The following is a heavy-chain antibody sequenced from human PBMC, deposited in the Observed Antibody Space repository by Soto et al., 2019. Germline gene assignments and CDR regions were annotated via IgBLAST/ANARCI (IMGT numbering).Heavy chain of an antibody. CDR1: AGTFSSYA. Sequence: SVKVSCKASAGTFSSYAISWVRQAPGQGLEWMGGIIPIFGTANYAQKFQGRVTITADESTSTAYMELSSLRSEDTAVYYCARDRTRGPIVEVTDNRYYYYGMDVWGQGTTVTVSS. CDR2: IIPIFGTA. D-gene: IGHD2-21*02. V-gene: IGHV1-69*13. J-gene: IGHJ6*02. CDR3: ARDRTRGPIVEVTDNRYYYYGMDV.